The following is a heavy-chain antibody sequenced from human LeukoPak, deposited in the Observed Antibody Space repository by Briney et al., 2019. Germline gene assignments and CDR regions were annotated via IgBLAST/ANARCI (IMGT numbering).Heavy chain of an antibody. V-gene: IGHV4-34*01. J-gene: IGHJ6*02. D-gene: IGHD5-12*01. CDR3: ARARPRSKFYGMDV. CDR2: INHSGST. Sequence: SETLSLTCAVYGGSFSGYYWSWIRQPPGKGLEWIGEINHSGSTNYNPSLKSRVTISVDTSKNQFSLKLSSVTAADTAVYYCARARPRSKFYGMDVWGQGTTVTVSS. CDR1: GGSFSGYY.